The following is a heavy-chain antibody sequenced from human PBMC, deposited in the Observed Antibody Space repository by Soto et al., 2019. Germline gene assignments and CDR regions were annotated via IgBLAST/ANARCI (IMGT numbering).Heavy chain of an antibody. CDR2: ISGSGGST. Sequence: GGSLRLSCAASGFTFSSYAMSWVRQAPGRGLEWVSAISGSGGSTYYADSVRGRFTISRDNSKNTLYLQMNSLRAEDTAVYYCAKDRPTTTYYYGSGSHYYYYYGMDVWGQGTTVTVSS. CDR1: GFTFSSYA. D-gene: IGHD3-10*01. CDR3: AKDRPTTTYYYGSGSHYYYYYGMDV. V-gene: IGHV3-23*01. J-gene: IGHJ6*02.